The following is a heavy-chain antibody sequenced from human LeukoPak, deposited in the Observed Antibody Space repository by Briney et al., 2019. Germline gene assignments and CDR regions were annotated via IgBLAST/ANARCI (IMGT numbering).Heavy chain of an antibody. J-gene: IGHJ4*02. D-gene: IGHD1-7*01. CDR3: ARRGDNLNYYFDY. CDR1: GGSISSSSYY. V-gene: IGHV4-39*01. CDR2: IYYSGST. Sequence: SETLSLTCTVSGGSISSSSYYWGWIRQPPGKGLEWLGSIYYSGSTYYNPSLKSRVTISVDTSKNQFSLKLSSVTAADTAVYYCARRGDNLNYYFDYWGQGTLVTVSS.